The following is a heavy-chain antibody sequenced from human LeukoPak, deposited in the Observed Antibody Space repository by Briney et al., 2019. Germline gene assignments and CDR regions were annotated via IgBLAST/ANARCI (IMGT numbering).Heavy chain of an antibody. CDR1: GGTFSSYA. D-gene: IGHD1-26*01. CDR3: ALGGSYYLLDY. Sequence: SVKVSCKASGGTFSSYAISWMRQAPGQGLEWMGGIIPIFGTANYAQKFQGRVTITTDESTSTAYMELSSLRSEDTAVYYCALGGSYYLLDYWGQGTLVTVSS. J-gene: IGHJ4*02. CDR2: IIPIFGTA. V-gene: IGHV1-69*05.